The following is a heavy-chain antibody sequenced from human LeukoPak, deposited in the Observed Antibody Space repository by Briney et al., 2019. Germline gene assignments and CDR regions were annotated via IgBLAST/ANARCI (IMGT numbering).Heavy chain of an antibody. CDR1: GGSISSGGYY. CDR3: ARRSSYSILNPDAFDI. V-gene: IGHV4-31*03. D-gene: IGHD6-13*01. Sequence: SETLSLTCTVSGGSISSGGYYWSWIRQHPGKGLEWIGYIYYSGSTYYNPSLKSRVTISVDTSKNQFSLKLSSVTAADTAVYYCARRSSYSILNPDAFDIWGQGTMVTVSS. CDR2: IYYSGST. J-gene: IGHJ3*02.